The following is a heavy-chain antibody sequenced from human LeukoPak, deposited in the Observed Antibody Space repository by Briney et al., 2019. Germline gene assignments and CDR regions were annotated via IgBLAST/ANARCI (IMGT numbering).Heavy chain of an antibody. CDR3: VRHDGRGGATMGAFDS. Sequence: SETLSLTCTVSAASFISSSHHWGWIHQSPGKGLEWIGTVYYGRTTYYNPSLDGRVTMSLDTSANHFSLQLNSVTAADTAVYYCVRHDGRGGATMGAFDSWGQGSLVTVSS. D-gene: IGHD5-12*01. CDR1: AASFISSSHH. CDR2: VYYGRTT. V-gene: IGHV4-39*01. J-gene: IGHJ5*01.